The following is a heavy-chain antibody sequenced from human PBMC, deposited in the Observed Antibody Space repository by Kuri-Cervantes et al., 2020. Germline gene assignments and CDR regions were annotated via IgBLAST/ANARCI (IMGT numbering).Heavy chain of an antibody. V-gene: IGHV1-2*02. CDR3: ARDSWGEIQLWLPAPPGMDV. Sequence: ASVKVSCKASAYTFTGYYVHWVRQAPGQGLEWMGWINPNSGSTIYAQKFQGRVSMTRDTSISTAYMDLSRLTSDDTAVYYCARDSWGEIQLWLPAPPGMDVWGQGTTVTVSS. D-gene: IGHD5-24*01. J-gene: IGHJ6*02. CDR1: AYTFTGYY. CDR2: INPNSGST.